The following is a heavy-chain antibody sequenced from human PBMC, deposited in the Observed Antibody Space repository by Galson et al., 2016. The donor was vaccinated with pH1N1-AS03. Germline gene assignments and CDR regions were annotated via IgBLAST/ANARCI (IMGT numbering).Heavy chain of an antibody. V-gene: IGHV3-33*08. D-gene: IGHD3/OR15-3a*01. J-gene: IGHJ6*02. Sequence: LRLSCAGSGFTFRSFGMHWVRQAPGKGLKWVAVIWYDGSKEEYADSVKGRFTISRDNSKNTLFLQMKSLGVEDTAVYYCARTAHDFGRPYHMDVWGQGTTVTVSS. CDR3: ARTAHDFGRPYHMDV. CDR2: IWYDGSKE. CDR1: GFTFRSFG.